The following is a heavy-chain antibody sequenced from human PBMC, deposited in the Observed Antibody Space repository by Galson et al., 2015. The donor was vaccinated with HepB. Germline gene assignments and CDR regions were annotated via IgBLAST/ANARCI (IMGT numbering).Heavy chain of an antibody. Sequence: SETLSLTCAVYGGSFSGYYWSWIRQPPGKGLEWIGEINHSGSTNYNPSLKSRVTISVDTSKNQFSLKLSSVTAADTAVYYCARYSVIAAAAAFDYWGQGTLVTVSS. CDR1: GGSFSGYY. J-gene: IGHJ4*02. D-gene: IGHD6-25*01. CDR2: INHSGST. V-gene: IGHV4-34*01. CDR3: ARYSVIAAAAAFDY.